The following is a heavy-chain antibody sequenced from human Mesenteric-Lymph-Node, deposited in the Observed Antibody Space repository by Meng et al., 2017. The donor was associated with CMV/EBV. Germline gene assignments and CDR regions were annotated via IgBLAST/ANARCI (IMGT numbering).Heavy chain of an antibody. J-gene: IGHJ4*02. CDR3: APDDYDY. D-gene: IGHD1-14*01. CDR2: IKQDGSEK. Sequence: GGSLRLSCAASGFTFDDFDMSWVRQAPGKGLEWVANIKQDGSEKYYVDSVKGRFTISRDNAKNSLYLQMNSLRAEDTAVYYCAPDDYDYWGQGTLVTVSS. CDR1: GFTFDDFD. V-gene: IGHV3-7*01.